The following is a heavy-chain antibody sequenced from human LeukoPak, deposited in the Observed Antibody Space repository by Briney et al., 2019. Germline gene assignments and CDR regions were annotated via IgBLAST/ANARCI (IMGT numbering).Heavy chain of an antibody. J-gene: IGHJ5*01. D-gene: IGHD5-24*01. Sequence: EASVKVSCKASGGTFSSYAISWVRQAPGQGLEWMGRIIPILGIANYAQKFQGRVTITADKSTSTAYMELSSLRSEDTAVYYCARWRDGYNYGWFDYWGQGTLVTVSS. CDR2: IIPILGIA. CDR1: GGTFSSYA. V-gene: IGHV1-69*04. CDR3: ARWRDGYNYGWFDY.